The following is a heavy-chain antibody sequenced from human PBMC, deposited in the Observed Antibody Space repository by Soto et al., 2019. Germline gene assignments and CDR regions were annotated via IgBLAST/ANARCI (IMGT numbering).Heavy chain of an antibody. CDR2: IYTSGST. J-gene: IGHJ6*02. CDR3: ARDRRMVRGVIGCGMDV. CDR1: GGSISSYY. Sequence: SETLSLTCTVSGGSISSYYWSWIRQPAGKGLEWIGRIYTSGSTNYNPSLKSRVTMSVDTSKNQFSLKLSSVTAADTAVYYCARDRRMVRGVIGCGMDVWSQGTTVTVSS. D-gene: IGHD3-10*01. V-gene: IGHV4-4*07.